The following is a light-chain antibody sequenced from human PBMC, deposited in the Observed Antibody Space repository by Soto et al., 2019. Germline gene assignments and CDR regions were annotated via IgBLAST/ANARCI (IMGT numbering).Light chain of an antibody. CDR2: AAS. CDR3: QQLNSYALT. CDR1: QGISSY. J-gene: IGKJ4*01. Sequence: DIQLPQSPSFLSASVGARVRITCRASQGISSYLAWYQQTPGKAPKLLIYAASPLQSGVPSRFSGSASGTEFNLTISRLQPEDCATXDXQQLNSYALTGCGGTKVDIK. V-gene: IGKV1-9*01.